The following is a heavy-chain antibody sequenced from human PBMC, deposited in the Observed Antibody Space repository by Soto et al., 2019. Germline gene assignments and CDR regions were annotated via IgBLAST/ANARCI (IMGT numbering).Heavy chain of an antibody. D-gene: IGHD6-6*01. Sequence: ASVKVSCKASGYTFTSYYMHWVRQAPGQGLEWMGIINPSGGSTSYAQKFQGRVTMTRDTSISTAYMELSRLRSDDTAVYYCARDTSQQLGDYYYYGMDVWGQGTTVTVSS. V-gene: IGHV1-46*01. J-gene: IGHJ6*02. CDR2: INPSGGST. CDR3: ARDTSQQLGDYYYYGMDV. CDR1: GYTFTSYY.